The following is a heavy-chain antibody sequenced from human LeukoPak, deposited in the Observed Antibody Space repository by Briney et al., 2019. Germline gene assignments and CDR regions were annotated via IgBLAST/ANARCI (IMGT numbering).Heavy chain of an antibody. CDR2: ISYDGSNK. J-gene: IGHJ3*01. D-gene: IGHD2-8*01. CDR3: AKDLVWV. Sequence: PGGSLRLSCAASGFTFSSYGMHWVRQAPGKGLEWVAVISYDGSNKYYADSVKGRFTISRDNSKNTLYLQMNSLRAEDTAAYYCAKDLVWVWGQGTMVTVSS. CDR1: GFTFSSYG. V-gene: IGHV3-30*18.